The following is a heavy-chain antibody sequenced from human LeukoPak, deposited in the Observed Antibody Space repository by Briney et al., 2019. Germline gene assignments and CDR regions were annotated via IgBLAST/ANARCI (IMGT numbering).Heavy chain of an antibody. J-gene: IGHJ6*03. CDR2: IYTSGST. CDR1: GDSISSFY. V-gene: IGHV4-4*07. CDR3: ARDRAGCSGGSCYYYYMDV. Sequence: SETLSLTCTVSGDSISSFYWSWIRQPAGKGLEWIGRIYTSGSTNYNPSLKSRVTISVDTSKNQFSLKLNSVTAADTAVYYCARDRAGCSGGSCYYYYMDVWGKGTTVTISS. D-gene: IGHD2-15*01.